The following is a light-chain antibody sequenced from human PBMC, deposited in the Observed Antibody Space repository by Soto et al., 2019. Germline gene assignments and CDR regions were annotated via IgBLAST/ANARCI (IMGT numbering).Light chain of an antibody. V-gene: IGKV1-33*01. CDR1: QTISSW. CDR2: DAS. Sequence: IHMTQSPSTLSVSLGDIVTITFRASQTISSWLAWYQQKPGKAPKLLIYDASNLETGVPSRFSGSGYATDFTFTISSLQTEDIATYYCQQYDNFPLTFGGGTKVDIK. J-gene: IGKJ4*01. CDR3: QQYDNFPLT.